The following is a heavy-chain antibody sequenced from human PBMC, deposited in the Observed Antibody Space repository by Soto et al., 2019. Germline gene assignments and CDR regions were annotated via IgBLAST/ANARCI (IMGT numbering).Heavy chain of an antibody. J-gene: IGHJ1*01. D-gene: IGHD2-21*02. CDR3: ASPPNCGGDCYPAFAEYFQH. CDR1: GGTFSSYA. V-gene: IGHV1-69*13. CDR2: IIPIFGTA. Sequence: SVKVSCKASGGTFSSYAISWVRQAPGQGLEWMGGIIPIFGTANYAQKFQGRVTITADESTSTAYMELSSLRSEDTAVYYCASPPNCGGDCYPAFAEYFQHWGQGTLVTVSS.